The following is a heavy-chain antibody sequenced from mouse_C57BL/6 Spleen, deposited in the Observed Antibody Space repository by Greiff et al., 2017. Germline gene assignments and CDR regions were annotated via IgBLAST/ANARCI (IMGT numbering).Heavy chain of an antibody. CDR2: IRNKANNHAT. V-gene: IGHV6-6*01. Sequence: EVQLQQSGGGLVQPGGSMKLSCAASGFTFSDAWMDWVRQSPEKGLEWVAEIRNKANNHATYYAESVKGRFTISRDDSKSSVYLQMNSLRAEDTGIYYCTKTTVVARYFDVWGTGTTGTVSS. J-gene: IGHJ1*03. D-gene: IGHD1-1*01. CDR1: GFTFSDAW. CDR3: TKTTVVARYFDV.